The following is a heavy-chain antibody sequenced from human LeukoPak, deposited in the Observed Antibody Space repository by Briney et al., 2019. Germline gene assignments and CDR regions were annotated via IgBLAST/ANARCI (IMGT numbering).Heavy chain of an antibody. CDR1: GFTFDDYG. CDR3: ARDGKRVTTQFYYYGIDL. V-gene: IGHV3-20*01. Sequence: PGGALRLSCTAAGFTFDDYGMSWVRQIPGEWLEWVAGITWNCGSTDYAVSVRGRFTISRDNAKKSVYLQMNSLRAEDAALYHCARDGKRVTTQFYYYGIDLWGQGTTVTVSS. J-gene: IGHJ6*02. D-gene: IGHD3-3*01. CDR2: ITWNCGST.